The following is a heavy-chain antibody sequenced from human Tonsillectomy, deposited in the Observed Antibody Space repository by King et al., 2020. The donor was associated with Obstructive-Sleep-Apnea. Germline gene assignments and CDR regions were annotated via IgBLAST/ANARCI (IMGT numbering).Heavy chain of an antibody. D-gene: IGHD5-18*01. V-gene: IGHV3-30*02. J-gene: IGHJ4*02. Sequence: QLVQSGGGVVQPGRSLRLSCAASGFTFSSYGMHWVRQAPGKGLEWVAFIRYDGSNKYYADSVKGRFTISRDNSKNTLYLQMNSLRAEDTAVYYCAKVHYGYSYGYFDYWGQGTLVTVSS. CDR1: GFTFSSYG. CDR2: IRYDGSNK. CDR3: AKVHYGYSYGYFDY.